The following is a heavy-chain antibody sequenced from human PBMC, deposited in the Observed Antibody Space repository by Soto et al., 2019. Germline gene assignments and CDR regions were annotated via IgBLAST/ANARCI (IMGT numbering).Heavy chain of an antibody. J-gene: IGHJ4*02. CDR3: ARDSSWTGYSAQFDY. V-gene: IGHV3-74*01. D-gene: IGHD3-9*01. CDR2: INSDGRST. CDR1: GFTFSSHW. Sequence: EVQLVESGGGLVQPGGSLRLSCAASGFTFSSHWMHWVRHAPGKGLVWVSRINSDGRSTTNADSVKGRFTISRDNARNTLYLQMNSLRAEYTAVYYCARDSSWTGYSAQFDYWGQGTLVTVSS.